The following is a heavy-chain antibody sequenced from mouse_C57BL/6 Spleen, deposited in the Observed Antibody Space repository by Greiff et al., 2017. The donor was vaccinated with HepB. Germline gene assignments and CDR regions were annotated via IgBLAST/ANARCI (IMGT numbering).Heavy chain of an antibody. Sequence: VQGVESGPELVKPGASVKISCKASGYAFSSSWMNWVKQRPGKGLEWIGRIYPGDGDTNYNGKFKGKATLTADKSSSTAYMQLSSLTSEDSAVYFCAREGRQLRLLDYWGQGTTLTVSS. CDR3: AREGRQLRLLDY. D-gene: IGHD3-2*02. J-gene: IGHJ2*01. CDR1: GYAFSSSW. V-gene: IGHV1-82*01. CDR2: IYPGDGDT.